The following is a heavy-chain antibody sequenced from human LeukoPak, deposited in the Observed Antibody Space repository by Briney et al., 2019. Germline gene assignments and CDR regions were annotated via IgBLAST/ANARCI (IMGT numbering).Heavy chain of an antibody. D-gene: IGHD3-22*01. Sequence: ASVKVSCKASGYTFTSYDINWVRQATGQGLEWMGWMNPNSGNTGYAQKFQGRVTMTRDTSISTAYMELSRLRSDDTAVYYCARALGYYDAFDIWGQGTMVTVSS. CDR3: ARALGYYDAFDI. CDR2: MNPNSGNT. CDR1: GYTFTSYD. J-gene: IGHJ3*02. V-gene: IGHV1-8*02.